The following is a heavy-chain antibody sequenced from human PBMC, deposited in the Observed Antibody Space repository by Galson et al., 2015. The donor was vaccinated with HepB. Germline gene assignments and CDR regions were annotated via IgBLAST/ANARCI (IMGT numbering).Heavy chain of an antibody. CDR3: VRRAEWLPRHDVFDI. J-gene: IGHJ3*02. Sequence: SLRLSCAASGFTFRTYALTWVRQAPGKGLEWISYISSGGTTTYHADSVKGRFTISRDDAKNSLYLQMNSLRVEDTAVYYCVRRAEWLPRHDVFDIWGQGTVVTVSS. D-gene: IGHD5-12*01. CDR1: GFTFRTYA. V-gene: IGHV3-48*01. CDR2: ISSGGTTT.